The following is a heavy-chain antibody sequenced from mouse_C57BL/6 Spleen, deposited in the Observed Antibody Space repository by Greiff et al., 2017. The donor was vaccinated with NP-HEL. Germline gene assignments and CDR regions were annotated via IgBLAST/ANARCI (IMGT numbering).Heavy chain of an antibody. Sequence: EVQLQQSGAELVRPGASVKLSCTASGFTIKDDYMHWVKQRPEQGLEWIGWIDPENGDTEYASKFQGKATITADTSSNTAYLQLSSLTSEDTAVYYCTASNFDYWGQGTTLTVSS. CDR2: IDPENGDT. J-gene: IGHJ2*01. D-gene: IGHD2-10*02. CDR1: GFTIKDDY. CDR3: TASNFDY. V-gene: IGHV14-4*01.